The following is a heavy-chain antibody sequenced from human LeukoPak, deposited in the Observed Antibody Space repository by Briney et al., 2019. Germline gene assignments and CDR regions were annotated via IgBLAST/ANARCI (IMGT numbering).Heavy chain of an antibody. CDR2: IYHSGRT. CDR3: ASRKLGNDY. D-gene: IGHD7-27*01. J-gene: IGHJ4*02. Sequence: SETLSLTCAVSGGSISSSNWWSWVRQPPGKGLEWIGEIYHSGRTNYTPSLKSRVTISVDKSKNQLSLKLSSVTAADTAVYYCASRKLGNDYWGQGTLVTVSS. CDR1: GGSISSSNW. V-gene: IGHV4-4*02.